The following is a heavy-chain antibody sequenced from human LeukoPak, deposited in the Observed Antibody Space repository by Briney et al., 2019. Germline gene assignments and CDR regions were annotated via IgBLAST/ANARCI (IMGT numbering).Heavy chain of an antibody. J-gene: IGHJ4*02. CDR1: GFTFNSYV. V-gene: IGHV3-23*01. D-gene: IGHD4-17*01. CDR2: ISGSGGTT. CDR3: AKDRVTVTTRGASDY. Sequence: GGSLRLSCAASGFTFNSYVMNWVRLAPGKGLEWVSVISGSGGTTYYADSVKDRFTISRDNSKNTLYLQMNSLRAEDTAVYYCAKDRVTVTTRGASDYWGQGTLVTVSS.